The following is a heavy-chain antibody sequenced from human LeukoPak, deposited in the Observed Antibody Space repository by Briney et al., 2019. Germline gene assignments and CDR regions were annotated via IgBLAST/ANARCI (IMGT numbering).Heavy chain of an antibody. CDR1: GYTFTSYD. D-gene: IGHD2/OR15-2a*01. V-gene: IGHV1-8*01. J-gene: IGHJ6*02. CDR3: ARKKSMSPYYYYGMDV. CDR2: MNPNSGNT. Sequence: ASVKVSCKASGYTFTSYDINWVRQATGQGLEWRGWMNPNSGNTGYAQKFQGRVTMTRNTSISTAYMELSSLRSEDTAVYYCARKKSMSPYYYYGMDVWGQGTTVTVSS.